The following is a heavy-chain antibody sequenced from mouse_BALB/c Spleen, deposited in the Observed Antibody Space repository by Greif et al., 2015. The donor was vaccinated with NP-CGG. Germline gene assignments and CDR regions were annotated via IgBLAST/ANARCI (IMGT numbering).Heavy chain of an antibody. Sequence: VNVVESGAELMKPGASVKISCKATGYTFSSYWMEWVKQRPGHGLEWIGEILPGSGSTNYNEKFKGKATFTADTSSNTAYMQLSSLTSEDSAVYYCARGGNYDYWGQGTTLTVSS. CDR2: ILPGSGST. CDR1: GYTFSSYW. CDR3: ARGGNYDY. V-gene: IGHV1-9*01. D-gene: IGHD2-1*01. J-gene: IGHJ2*01.